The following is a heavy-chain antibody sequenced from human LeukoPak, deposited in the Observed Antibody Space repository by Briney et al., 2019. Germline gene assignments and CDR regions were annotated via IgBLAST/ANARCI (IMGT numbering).Heavy chain of an antibody. J-gene: IGHJ3*02. CDR3: VKDWGVLPDYSADGFDI. V-gene: IGHV3-30*02. CDR2: IRHVGSNE. D-gene: IGHD4-11*01. CDR1: GFAFSTYG. Sequence: HSGGSLRLSCAASGFAFSTYGMHWVRQAPGKGLEWVTFIRHVGSNEHYADSVRGRFAISRDNSQNTLHLQMNILRVEDTAVYYCVKDWGVLPDYSADGFDIWGPGTVVTVSS.